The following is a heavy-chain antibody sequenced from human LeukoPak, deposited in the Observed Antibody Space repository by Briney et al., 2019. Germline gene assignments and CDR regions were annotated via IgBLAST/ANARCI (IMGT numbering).Heavy chain of an antibody. J-gene: IGHJ5*02. V-gene: IGHV3-21*01. CDR2: ISGSSSYI. D-gene: IGHD6-6*01. CDR3: ARGSSNVAARNNWFDP. Sequence: GGSLRLSCAASGFTFSGYDMNWVRQAPGKGLEWVSSISGSSSYIYYADSMKGRFTISRDNGKNPLYLQMNSLRAEDTAVYFCARGSSNVAARNNWFDPWGQGTLVTVS. CDR1: GFTFSGYD.